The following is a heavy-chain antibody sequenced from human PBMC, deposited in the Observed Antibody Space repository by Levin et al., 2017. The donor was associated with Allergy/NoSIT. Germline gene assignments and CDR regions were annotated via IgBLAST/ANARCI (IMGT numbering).Heavy chain of an antibody. CDR2: INHSGST. CDR3: GRGRLVRGAIIVNGAIDD. J-gene: IGHJ4*02. Sequence: SETLSLTCAVYGGSFNGYYWSWIRQPPGKGLEWIGEINHSGSTNYNPSLRSRVTISVDASKNQFSLRLSSVTAADPAVYYCGRGRLVRGAIIVNGAIDDWGQGTLVTVSS. V-gene: IGHV4-34*01. CDR1: GGSFNGYY. D-gene: IGHD3-10*01.